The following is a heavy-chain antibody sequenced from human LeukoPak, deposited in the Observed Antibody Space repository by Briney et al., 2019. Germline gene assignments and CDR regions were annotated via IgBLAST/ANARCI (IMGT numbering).Heavy chain of an antibody. D-gene: IGHD6-19*01. J-gene: IGHJ4*02. Sequence: SETLSLTCTVSGGSISSRSYYWGWIRQPPGKGLEWIGNIYYSGSTYYNPSLKSRVTISVDTSKNQFSLKLSSVTAADTAVHYCARRQVAGLVDYWGQGTLVTVSS. V-gene: IGHV4-39*07. CDR3: ARRQVAGLVDY. CDR1: GGSISSRSYY. CDR2: IYYSGST.